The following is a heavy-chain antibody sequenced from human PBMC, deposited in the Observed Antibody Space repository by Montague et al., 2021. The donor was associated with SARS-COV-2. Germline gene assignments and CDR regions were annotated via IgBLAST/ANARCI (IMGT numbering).Heavy chain of an antibody. CDR1: GGSISSSSYY. D-gene: IGHD3-3*01. CDR3: ARQNQAAITIFGVVMHENWFDP. J-gene: IGHJ5*02. V-gene: IGHV4-39*01. Sequence: SETLSLTCTVSGGSISSSSYYWGWIRQPPGKGLEWIGSIYYSGSTYYNPSLKSRVTISVDTSKNQFSLKLSSVTAADTAVYYCARQNQAAITIFGVVMHENWFDPWGQGTLVTVSS. CDR2: IYYSGST.